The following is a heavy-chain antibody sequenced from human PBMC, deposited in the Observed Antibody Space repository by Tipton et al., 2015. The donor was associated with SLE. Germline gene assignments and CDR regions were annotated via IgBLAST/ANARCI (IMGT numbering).Heavy chain of an antibody. J-gene: IGHJ4*02. Sequence: SLRLSCAASGFTFSDYVMHWVRQAPGKGLEWVAVIWYDGSDKYYADSVKGRFTISRGNSKNTLYLQMNSLRAEDTAVYYCAARLVDLDYWGQGTLVTVSS. CDR1: GFTFSDYV. CDR3: AARLVDLDY. D-gene: IGHD3-9*01. V-gene: IGHV3-33*01. CDR2: IWYDGSDK.